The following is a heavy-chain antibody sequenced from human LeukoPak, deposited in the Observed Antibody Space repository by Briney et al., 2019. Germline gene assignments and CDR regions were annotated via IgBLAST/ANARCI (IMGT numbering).Heavy chain of an antibody. J-gene: IGHJ4*02. V-gene: IGHV3-73*01. CDR2: IRSKANSYAT. CDR3: TRAVVVTADFDY. Sequence: PGGSLRLSCAASGLTFSGSAMHWVRQASGKGLEWVGRIRSKANSYATAYAASVKGRFTISRDDSKNTAYLQMNSLKTEDTAVYYCTRAVVVTADFDYWGQGTLVTVSS. D-gene: IGHD2-21*02. CDR1: GLTFSGSA.